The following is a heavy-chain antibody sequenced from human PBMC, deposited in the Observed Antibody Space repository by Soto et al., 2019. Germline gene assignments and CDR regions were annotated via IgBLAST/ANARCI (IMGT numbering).Heavy chain of an antibody. CDR2: INPSGGST. J-gene: IGHJ6*02. V-gene: IGHV1-46*01. CDR3: ASSSSDFWSGYYEYYYSGMCV. D-gene: IGHD3-3*01. CDR1: GYTFTSYY. Sequence: ASVKVSCKASGYTFTSYYMHWVRQAPGQGLEWMGIINPSGGSTSYAQKFQGRVTMTRDTSTSTVYMELSSLRSEDTAVYYCASSSSDFWSGYYEYYYSGMCVWGQETTVTVSS.